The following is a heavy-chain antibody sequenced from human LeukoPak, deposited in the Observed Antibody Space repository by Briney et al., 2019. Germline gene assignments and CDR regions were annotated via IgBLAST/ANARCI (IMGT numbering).Heavy chain of an antibody. Sequence: GGSLRLSCAASGFIFSSYWIHWVRQAPGKGLVWVSRINPDGSSTTYADSVRGRFTISRDNAKNTLYLQMNSLRAEDTAVYYCARGATYAYYQDYWGQGTLVTVSS. CDR1: GFIFSSYW. CDR2: INPDGSST. D-gene: IGHD1-26*01. J-gene: IGHJ4*02. V-gene: IGHV3-74*01. CDR3: ARGATYAYYQDY.